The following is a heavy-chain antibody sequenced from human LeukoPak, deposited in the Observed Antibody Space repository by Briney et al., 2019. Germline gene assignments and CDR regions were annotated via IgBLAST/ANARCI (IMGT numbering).Heavy chain of an antibody. Sequence: GASVKVSCKASGGTFSSYAISWVRQAPGQGLEWMGGIIPIFGTANYAQKFQGRVTITTDESTSTAYMELSSLRSEDTAVYYCARDSGVLSGTTDYYYMDVWGKGTTVTVSS. D-gene: IGHD1-7*01. CDR3: ARDSGVLSGTTDYYYMDV. CDR1: GGTFSSYA. V-gene: IGHV1-69*05. J-gene: IGHJ6*03. CDR2: IIPIFGTA.